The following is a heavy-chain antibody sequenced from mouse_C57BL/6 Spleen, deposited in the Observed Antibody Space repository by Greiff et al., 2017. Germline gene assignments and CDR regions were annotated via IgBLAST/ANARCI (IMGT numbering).Heavy chain of an antibody. Sequence: QVTLKESGPGILQSSQSLSLSCSFSGFSLSTSGMGVSWIRQPPGKGLEWLAHPYWDDDKRYNPSLKSQLTISKDTSRNQVFLKITSVTTEDTATYYCARDGYLYYMDYWGQGTTVTVSS. CDR3: ARDGYLYYMDY. CDR2: PYWDDDK. J-gene: IGHJ4*01. V-gene: IGHV8-12*01. D-gene: IGHD2-3*01. CDR1: GFSLSTSGMG.